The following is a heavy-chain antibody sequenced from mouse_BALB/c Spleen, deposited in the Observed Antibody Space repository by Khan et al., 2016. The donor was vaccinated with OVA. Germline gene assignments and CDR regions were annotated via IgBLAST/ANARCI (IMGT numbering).Heavy chain of an antibody. D-gene: IGHD1-1*01. CDR3: ARSVTITTVVATDFDY. J-gene: IGHJ2*01. CDR2: ISYSGRT. CDR1: GYSITSAYA. Sequence: EVKLLESGPGLVNPSQSLSLTCTVTGYSITSAYAWNWLRQFPGNKLAWMGSISYSGRTSSNPSLQSRISITRDTSKNQVFRQLNSVTTQETASYFCARSVTITTVVATDFDYWGQGTTLTVSS. V-gene: IGHV3-2*02.